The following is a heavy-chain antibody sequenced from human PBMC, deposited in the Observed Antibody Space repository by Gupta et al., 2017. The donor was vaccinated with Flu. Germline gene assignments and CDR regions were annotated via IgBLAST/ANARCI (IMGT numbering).Heavy chain of an antibody. Sequence: VRQAPGKGLEWMGGIIPVVGPTNYAQKFQGRVTITADESTSTAYMEISSLRSEDTAVYYCARKSGGHCSGGSCYSFDFWGQGTLVTVSS. CDR3: ARKSGGHCSGGSCYSFDF. V-gene: IGHV1-69*01. D-gene: IGHD2-15*01. CDR2: IIPVVGPT. J-gene: IGHJ4*02.